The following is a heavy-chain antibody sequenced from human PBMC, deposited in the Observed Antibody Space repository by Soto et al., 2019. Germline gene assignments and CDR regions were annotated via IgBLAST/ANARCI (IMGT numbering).Heavy chain of an antibody. V-gene: IGHV4-59*08. D-gene: IGHD4-17*01. Sequence: SATLSLTCTVSGGSISSYYWSWIRQPPGKGLEWIGYIYYSGSTNYNPSLKSRVTISVDTSKNQFSLKLSSVTAADTAVYYCARRTVGATVRFDPWGQGTLVTVSS. CDR1: GGSISSYY. CDR2: IYYSGST. J-gene: IGHJ5*02. CDR3: ARRTVGATVRFDP.